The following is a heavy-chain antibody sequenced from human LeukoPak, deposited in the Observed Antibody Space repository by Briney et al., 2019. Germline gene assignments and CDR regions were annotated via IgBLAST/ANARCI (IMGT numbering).Heavy chain of an antibody. CDR3: ARGIAARPRGMDV. D-gene: IGHD6-13*01. CDR2: INHSGST. J-gene: IGHJ6*04. CDR1: GGSFSGYY. Sequence: SETLSLTCAVYGGSFSGYYWSWIRQPPGKGLEWIGEINHSGSTNYNPSLKSRVTISVDTSKSQFSLKLSSVTAADTAVYYCARGIAARPRGMDVWGKGTTVTVSS. V-gene: IGHV4-34*01.